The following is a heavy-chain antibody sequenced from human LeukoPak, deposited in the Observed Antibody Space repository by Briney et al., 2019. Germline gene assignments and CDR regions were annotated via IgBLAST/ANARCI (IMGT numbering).Heavy chain of an antibody. CDR3: VVVEPPDSDGFDV. J-gene: IGHJ3*01. Sequence: GGSLRLSCAASGFTFGNSWVHWVRQAPGKGLVWVSLINADGSTATYADSVKGRFTISRDNARNTLSLQMNSLTIEDTAVYYCVVVEPPDSDGFDVWGRGTMITVSS. CDR1: GFTFGNSW. D-gene: IGHD1-14*01. CDR2: INADGSTA. V-gene: IGHV3-74*01.